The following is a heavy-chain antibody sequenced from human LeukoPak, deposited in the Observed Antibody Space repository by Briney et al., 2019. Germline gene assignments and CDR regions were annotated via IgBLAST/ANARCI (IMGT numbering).Heavy chain of an antibody. CDR3: ARGSIAAAGHYYYYYMDV. CDR2: IYHSGST. V-gene: IGHV4-4*02. J-gene: IGHJ6*03. D-gene: IGHD6-13*01. Sequence: SETLSLTCAVSGGSISSSNWWSWVRQPPGKGLEWIGEIYHSGSTNYNPSLKSRVTISVDTSKNQFSLKLSSVTAADTAVYYCARGSIAAAGHYYYYYMDVWGKGTTVTVSS. CDR1: GGSISSSNW.